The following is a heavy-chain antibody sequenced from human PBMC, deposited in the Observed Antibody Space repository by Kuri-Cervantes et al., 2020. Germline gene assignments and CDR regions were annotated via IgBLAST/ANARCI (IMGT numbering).Heavy chain of an antibody. CDR3: AKGGATVTIVAFDY. V-gene: IGHV3-48*03. CDR2: IDNSGSTT. CDR1: GFTFSSYE. J-gene: IGHJ4*02. D-gene: IGHD4-17*01. Sequence: GGSLRLSCVSSGFTFSSYEINWVRQAPGKGLEWISYIDNSGSTTFYSDSVKGRFTISRDNAKNSLYLQMNSLRAEDTALYYCAKGGATVTIVAFDYWGQGTLVTVSS.